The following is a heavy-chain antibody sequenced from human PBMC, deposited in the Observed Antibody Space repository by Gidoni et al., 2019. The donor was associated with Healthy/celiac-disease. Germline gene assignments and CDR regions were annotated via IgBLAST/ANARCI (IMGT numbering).Heavy chain of an antibody. CDR1: GLPCDDYG. CDR2: ISWNSGSI. CDR3: AKSEYYDSSGYPDY. D-gene: IGHD3-22*01. Sequence: EVQLVESGGGLVQPGRSLRLSCAAPGLPCDDYGMHWVRHAPGKGLEWVSGISWNSGSIGYADSVKGRVTISRDNAKNSLYLQMNSLRAEDTALYYCAKSEYYDSSGYPDYWGQGTLVTVSS. J-gene: IGHJ4*02. V-gene: IGHV3-9*01.